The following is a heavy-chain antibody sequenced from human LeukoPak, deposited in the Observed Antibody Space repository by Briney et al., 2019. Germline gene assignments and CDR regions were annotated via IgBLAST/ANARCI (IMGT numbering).Heavy chain of an antibody. J-gene: IGHJ4*02. CDR1: GGSVSSGSYY. V-gene: IGHV4-61*01. D-gene: IGHD6-19*01. CDR2: IYYSGST. Sequence: SETLSLTCTVSGGSVSSGSYYWSWIRQPPGKGLEWIGYIYYSGSTNYNPSLKSRVTISVDTSKNQFSLKLSSVTAADTAVYYCARDPGEIAVAGTGYFDYWGQGTLVTVSS. CDR3: ARDPGEIAVAGTGYFDY.